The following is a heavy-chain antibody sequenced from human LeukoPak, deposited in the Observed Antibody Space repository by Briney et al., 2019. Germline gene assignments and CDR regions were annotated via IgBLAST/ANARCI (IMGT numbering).Heavy chain of an antibody. CDR2: ISSTDTT. V-gene: IGHV3-11*01. Sequence: GGFLRLSCAASGFTFSDYYMTWIRQAPGKGLEWVSYISSTDTTYYADSVKGRFTVSRDNAKNSLFLQVHSLRAEDTAVYYCARGIRGSDPDYWGQGTLLTVSS. J-gene: IGHJ4*02. CDR1: GFTFSDYY. D-gene: IGHD5-12*01. CDR3: ARGIRGSDPDY.